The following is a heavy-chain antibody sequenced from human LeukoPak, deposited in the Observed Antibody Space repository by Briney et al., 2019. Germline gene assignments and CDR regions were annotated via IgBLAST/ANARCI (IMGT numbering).Heavy chain of an antibody. CDR3: ARCSSGWYGQVDY. CDR1: GFTFSSYG. V-gene: IGHV3-30*19. Sequence: GSLRLSCAASGFTFSSYGMHWVRQAPGKGLEWVAVISYDGSNKYYADSVKGRFTISRDNSKNTLYLQMNSLRAEDTAVYYCARCSSGWYGQVDYWGQGTLVTVSS. D-gene: IGHD6-19*01. J-gene: IGHJ4*02. CDR2: ISYDGSNK.